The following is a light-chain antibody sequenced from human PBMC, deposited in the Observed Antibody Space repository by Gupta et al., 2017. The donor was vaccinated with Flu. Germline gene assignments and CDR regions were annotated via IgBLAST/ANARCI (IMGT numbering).Light chain of an antibody. CDR3: SSYTTSDNFV. J-gene: IGLJ1*01. CDR1: GSDVGTYNR. Sequence: QSALTQPPSVSGSPAPSVTISCTGTGSDVGTYNRVSWYRQPPGAAPKLILYEVSVRPPGVPVRFSGSKSGNTASLTISGLQGEDEADYYCSSYTTSDNFVFGTGIKVTVL. CDR2: EVS. V-gene: IGLV2-18*02.